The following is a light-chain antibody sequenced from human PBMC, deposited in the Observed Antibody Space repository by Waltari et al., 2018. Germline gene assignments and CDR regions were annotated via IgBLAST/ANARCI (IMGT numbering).Light chain of an antibody. CDR1: HSNIGNNY. V-gene: IGLV1-51*02. CDR2: EDG. J-gene: IGLJ7*01. Sequence: QSVLTQPPSVSAAPGQRVTISCSGGHSNIGNNYVSWYRQFPGTAPELLIYEDGERPSGVPRRFSGSKSGTSATLDITGLQAGDEADYYCGTWDSSLSGAVFGGGTHLTVL. CDR3: GTWDSSLSGAV.